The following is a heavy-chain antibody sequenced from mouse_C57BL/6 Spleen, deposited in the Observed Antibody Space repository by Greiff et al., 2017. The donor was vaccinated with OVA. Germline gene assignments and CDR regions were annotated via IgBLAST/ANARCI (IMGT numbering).Heavy chain of an antibody. D-gene: IGHD1-1*01. J-gene: IGHJ2*01. CDR3: ARSSLHYYGSNYYFDY. CDR1: GYTFTSYG. Sequence: QVQLQQSGAELARPGASVKLSCKASGYTFTSYGISWVKQRTGQGLEWIGEIYPRSGNTYYNEKFKGKATLTADKSSSTAYMELRSLTSEDSAVYFCARSSLHYYGSNYYFDYWGQGTTLTVSS. V-gene: IGHV1-81*01. CDR2: IYPRSGNT.